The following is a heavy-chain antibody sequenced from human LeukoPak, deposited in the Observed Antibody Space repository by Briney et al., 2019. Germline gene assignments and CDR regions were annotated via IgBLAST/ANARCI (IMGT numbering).Heavy chain of an antibody. CDR3: ARDASKVVTAIQGWFDP. CDR2: ISSSGSTI. Sequence: GGSLRLSCAASGFTFSSYEMNWVRQAPGKGLEWVSYISSSGSTIYYADSVKGRFTISRDNAKNSLYLQMNSLRAEDTAVYYCARDASKVVTAIQGWFDPWGQGTLVTVSS. J-gene: IGHJ5*02. D-gene: IGHD2-21*02. CDR1: GFTFSSYE. V-gene: IGHV3-48*03.